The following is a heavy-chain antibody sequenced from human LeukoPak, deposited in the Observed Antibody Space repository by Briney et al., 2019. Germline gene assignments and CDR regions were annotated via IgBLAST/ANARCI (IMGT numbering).Heavy chain of an antibody. CDR3: ARDPSGGCPDH. CDR2: LSSNGGST. CDR1: GFTFSVSV. D-gene: IGHD3-10*01. Sequence: GGSLRLSCAASGFTFSVSVMHWVRQAPGKGLEYVSVLSSNGGSTSYANSVKGRFTISRDNSKNTLYLQMGSLRAEDMAVYYCARDPSGGCPDHRGQGTLVNVSP. J-gene: IGHJ4*02. V-gene: IGHV3-64*01.